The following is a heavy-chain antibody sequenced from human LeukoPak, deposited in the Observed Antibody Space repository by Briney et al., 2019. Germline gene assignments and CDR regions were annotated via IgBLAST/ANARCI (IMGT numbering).Heavy chain of an antibody. CDR3: ARDYYDSSERWLHLSLFNYYYYMDV. D-gene: IGHD3-22*01. CDR1: GYSISSGYY. J-gene: IGHJ6*03. Sequence: PSETLSLTCTVSGYSISSGYYWGWIRQPPGKGLEWIGSIYFSGSTYNNPSLKSRVTISVDTSKNQFSLKLSSVTAADTAVYYCARDYYDSSERWLHLSLFNYYYYMDVWGKGTTVTVSS. CDR2: IYFSGST. V-gene: IGHV4-38-2*02.